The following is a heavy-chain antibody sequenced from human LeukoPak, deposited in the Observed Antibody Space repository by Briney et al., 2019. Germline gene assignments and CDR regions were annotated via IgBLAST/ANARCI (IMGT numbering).Heavy chain of an antibody. J-gene: IGHJ4*02. V-gene: IGHV3-21*01. Sequence: GGSLRLSCAASGFTFNTFNMNWVRQAPGKGLEWVSSITSGGDYIYYADSVKGRFTTSRDNAKNSLSLRLNSLRVEDTAVYYCARGHYDVLAASYKWTADYWGQGTLVTVSS. CDR2: ITSGGDYI. CDR3: ARGHYDVLAASYKWTADY. D-gene: IGHD3-9*01. CDR1: GFTFNTFN.